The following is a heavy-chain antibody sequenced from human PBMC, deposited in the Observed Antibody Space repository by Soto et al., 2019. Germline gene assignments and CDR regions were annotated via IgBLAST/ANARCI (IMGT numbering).Heavy chain of an antibody. D-gene: IGHD2-8*01. V-gene: IGHV1-18*01. CDR1: GYTFTSYG. CDR2: ISAYNGNT. J-gene: IGHJ6*02. Sequence: QVQLVQSGAEVKKPGASVKVSCKASGYTFTSYGISWVRQAPGQGLEWMGWISAYNGNTNYAQKFQGRVTMTTDTSTSTAYVGLRSLRSGDTAGYYWARGGKCCTNGVCSCDGMDVWGQGNTVTVSS. CDR3: ARGGKCCTNGVCSCDGMDV.